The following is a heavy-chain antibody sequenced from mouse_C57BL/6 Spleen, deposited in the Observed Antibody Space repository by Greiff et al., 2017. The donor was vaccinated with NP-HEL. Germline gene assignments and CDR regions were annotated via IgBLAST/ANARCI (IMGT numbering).Heavy chain of an antibody. CDR3: ARSTGTYSYFDY. Sequence: QVQLKQPGAELVKPGASVKLSCKASGYTFTSYWMQWVKQRPGQGLEWIGEIDPSDSYTNYNQKFKGKATLTVDTSSSTAYMQLSSLTSEDSAVYYCARSTGTYSYFDYWGQGTTLTVSS. D-gene: IGHD4-1*02. CDR2: IDPSDSYT. CDR1: GYTFTSYW. V-gene: IGHV1-50*01. J-gene: IGHJ2*01.